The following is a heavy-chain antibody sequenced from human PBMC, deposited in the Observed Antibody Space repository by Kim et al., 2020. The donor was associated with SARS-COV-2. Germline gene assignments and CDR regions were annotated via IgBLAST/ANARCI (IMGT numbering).Heavy chain of an antibody. CDR2: INPNSGGT. CDR3: ARQGAYYYDSSGYSSPNYGMDV. Sequence: ASVKVSCKASGYTFTGYYMHWVRQAPGQGLEWMGWINPNSGGTNYAQKFQGWVTMTRDTSISTAYMELSRLRSDDTAVYYCARQGAYYYDSSGYSSPNYGMDVWGQGTTVTVSS. D-gene: IGHD3-22*01. V-gene: IGHV1-2*04. J-gene: IGHJ6*02. CDR1: GYTFTGYY.